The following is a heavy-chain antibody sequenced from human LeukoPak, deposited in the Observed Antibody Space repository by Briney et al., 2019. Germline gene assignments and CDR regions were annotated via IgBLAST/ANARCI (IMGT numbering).Heavy chain of an antibody. V-gene: IGHV3-21*01. CDR1: GFTFSSYS. Sequence: NPGGSLRLSCAASGFTFSSYSMNWVPQAPGKGLEWVSSISSSSSYIYYADSVKGRFTISRDNAKNSLYLQMNSLRAEDTAVYYCARAPRSSYSSSWYPGFDYWGQGTLVTVSS. J-gene: IGHJ4*02. CDR3: ARAPRSSYSSSWYPGFDY. CDR2: ISSSSSYI. D-gene: IGHD6-13*01.